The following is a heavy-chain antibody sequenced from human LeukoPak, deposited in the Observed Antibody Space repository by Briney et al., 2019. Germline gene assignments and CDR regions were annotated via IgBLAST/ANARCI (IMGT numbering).Heavy chain of an antibody. CDR2: ISGSGSGGST. J-gene: IGHJ3*02. V-gene: IGHV3-23*01. CDR3: ARAKRNGFDI. CDR1: GFPLSRSA. Sequence: PGGSLRLSCAASGFPLSRSAMSWVRQAPGKGLEWVSNISGSGSGGSTYYADSVKGRFTISRDNAKNSLYLQMNSLRAEDTAVYYCARAKRNGFDIWGQGTMVTVSS.